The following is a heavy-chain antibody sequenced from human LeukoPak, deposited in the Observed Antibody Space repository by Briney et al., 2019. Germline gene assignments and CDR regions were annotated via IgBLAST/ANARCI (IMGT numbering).Heavy chain of an antibody. D-gene: IGHD3-9*01. CDR3: ARAAPGGLRYFDPPFDY. V-gene: IGHV4-34*01. CDR1: GWSFSGYY. Sequence: WETLSLTCAVYGWSFSGYYWSWIRQPPGKGLEWIGVINHSGSTNYNPSLKSRVTITVDTSKNQFSLKLSTVTAADTAVYYCARAAPGGLRYFDPPFDYWGRGTRVTVSS. J-gene: IGHJ4*02. CDR2: INHSGST.